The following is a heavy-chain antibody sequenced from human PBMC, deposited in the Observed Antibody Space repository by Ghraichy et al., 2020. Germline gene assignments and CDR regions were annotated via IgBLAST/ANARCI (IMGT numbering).Heavy chain of an antibody. J-gene: IGHJ4*02. D-gene: IGHD6-19*01. V-gene: IGHV3-7*01. CDR1: GFTFTNYW. CDR2: IKQDGSEK. Sequence: GGSLRLSCAASGFTFTNYWMNWVRQAPGKGLVWVANIKQDGSEKSYVDSVKGRFIISRDNAKNSLYLQMNGLRVEDMATYYCAGGSGWLIEGWGQGTLVTVSS. CDR3: AGGSGWLIEG.